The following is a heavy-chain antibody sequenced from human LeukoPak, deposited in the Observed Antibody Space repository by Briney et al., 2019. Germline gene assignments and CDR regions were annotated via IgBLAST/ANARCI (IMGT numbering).Heavy chain of an antibody. Sequence: SETLSLTCTVSGGSISSSSYYWGWIRQPPGKGLEWIGSIYYSGSTYYNPSLKSRVTISVDTSKNQFSLKLSSVTAADTAVYYCAKREYSSSSPLYYYYGMDVWGQGTTVTVSS. CDR1: GGSISSSSYY. V-gene: IGHV4-39*01. CDR3: AKREYSSSSPLYYYYGMDV. D-gene: IGHD6-6*01. CDR2: IYYSGST. J-gene: IGHJ6*02.